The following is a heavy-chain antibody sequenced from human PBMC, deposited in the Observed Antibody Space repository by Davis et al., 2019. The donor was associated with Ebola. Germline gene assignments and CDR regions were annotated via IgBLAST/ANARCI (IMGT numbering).Heavy chain of an antibody. CDR3: ARFPVLWFRNYGMDV. J-gene: IGHJ6*02. V-gene: IGHV4-61*01. CDR2: IYYSGST. D-gene: IGHD3-10*01. CDR1: GGSVSSGSYY. Sequence: SETLSLTCTVSGGSVSSGSYYWSWIRQPPGKGLEWIGYIYYSGSTNYNPSLKSRVTISVDTSKNQFSLKLSSVTAADTAVYYCARFPVLWFRNYGMDVWGQGTTVTVSS.